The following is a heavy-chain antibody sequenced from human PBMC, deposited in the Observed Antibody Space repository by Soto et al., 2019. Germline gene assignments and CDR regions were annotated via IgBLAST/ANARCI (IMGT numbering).Heavy chain of an antibody. CDR2: ISRDGGTK. Sequence: VQLVEPGGGVVQPGRSLRLSCAASGFTVSSYGMHWVRQAPGKGLEWVAVISRDGGTKYYADSVKGRFTISRDNSRNTLFLEMNSLRGDDMAVYYCTGEVASGYWGQGTLVTVSS. V-gene: IGHV3-30*03. D-gene: IGHD2-8*02. CDR3: TGEVASGY. J-gene: IGHJ4*02. CDR1: GFTVSSYG.